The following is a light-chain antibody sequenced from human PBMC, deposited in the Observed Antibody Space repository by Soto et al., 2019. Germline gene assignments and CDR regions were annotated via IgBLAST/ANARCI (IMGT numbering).Light chain of an antibody. CDR3: QQYNNWPPYT. CDR2: GAS. Sequence: EIVMTQSPATLSVSPGERATLSCRASQSVSSNLAWYQQKPGQAPRLLIYGASTRATGIPARFSGSGSGTEFTLTISSLQSEYFAVYYCQQYNNWPPYTFGQGTKLDIK. V-gene: IGKV3-15*01. CDR1: QSVSSN. J-gene: IGKJ2*01.